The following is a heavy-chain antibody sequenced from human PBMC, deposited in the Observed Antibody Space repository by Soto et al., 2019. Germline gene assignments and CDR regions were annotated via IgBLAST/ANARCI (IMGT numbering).Heavy chain of an antibody. Sequence: GGSLRLSCAASGFTVSSNYMSWVRQAPGKGLEWASVIYSGGSTYYADSVKGRFTISRDNSKNTLYLQMNSLRAEHTAVYYCARLASRGLLQRPHYFDYWGQGTLVTVSS. CDR2: IYSGGST. V-gene: IGHV3-53*01. D-gene: IGHD3-10*01. J-gene: IGHJ4*02. CDR3: ARLASRGLLQRPHYFDY. CDR1: GFTVSSNY.